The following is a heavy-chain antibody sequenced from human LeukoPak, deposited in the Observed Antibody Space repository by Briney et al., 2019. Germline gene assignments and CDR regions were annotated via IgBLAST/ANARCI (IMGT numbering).Heavy chain of an antibody. J-gene: IGHJ6*03. CDR1: GFTFSSYG. CDR2: IWYDGSNK. Sequence: GGSLRLSCAASGFTFSSYGMHWVRQAPGKGLEWVAVIWYDGSNKCYADSVKGRFTISRDNSKNTLYLQMNSLRAEDTAVYYCAKAQGSSSWPYYYYYYMDVWGKGTTVTVSS. V-gene: IGHV3-33*06. CDR3: AKAQGSSSWPYYYYYYMDV. D-gene: IGHD6-13*01.